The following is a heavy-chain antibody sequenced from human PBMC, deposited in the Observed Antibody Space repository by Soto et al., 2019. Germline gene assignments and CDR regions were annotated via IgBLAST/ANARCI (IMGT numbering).Heavy chain of an antibody. CDR2: ISYDRSNK. CDR1: GFTFSSYG. J-gene: IGHJ4*02. CDR3: AKGSTDITYFDY. Sequence: QVQLVESGGGVVQPGRSLRLSCAASGFTFSSYGMHWVRQAPGKGLEWVGVISYDRSNKYYADSVKGRFTISRDNSKNTLYLQMNSLRAEDTAVYYCAKGSTDITYFDYWGRGTLVTVSS. D-gene: IGHD1-20*01. V-gene: IGHV3-30*18.